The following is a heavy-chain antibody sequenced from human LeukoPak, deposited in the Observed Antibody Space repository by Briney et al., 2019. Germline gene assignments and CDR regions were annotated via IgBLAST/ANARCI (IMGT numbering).Heavy chain of an antibody. CDR3: ARAVMVRGLDF. CDR1: GFTFSSYS. J-gene: IGHJ4*02. CDR2: ISSSSSTI. V-gene: IGHV3-48*02. D-gene: IGHD3-10*01. Sequence: GGSLRLSCAASGFTFSSYSMSWVRQAPGKGLEWVSYISSSSSTIYYADSVKGRFTISRDNAKNSLYLQMNGLRDEDTAVYYCARAVMVRGLDFWGQGSLVTVSS.